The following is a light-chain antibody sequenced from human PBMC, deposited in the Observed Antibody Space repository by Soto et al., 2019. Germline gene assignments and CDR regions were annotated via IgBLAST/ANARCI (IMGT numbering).Light chain of an antibody. CDR3: SSYTSSSTLV. CDR2: EVT. V-gene: IGLV2-14*01. Sequence: QSVLTQPASVSGSPGQSITISCTGTRSDVGGYNYVSWYQQHPGKAPQLMIYEVTNRPSGVSNRFSGSKSDNTASLTISGLQAEDEADYYCSSYTSSSTLVFGGGTKLTVL. J-gene: IGLJ2*01. CDR1: RSDVGGYNY.